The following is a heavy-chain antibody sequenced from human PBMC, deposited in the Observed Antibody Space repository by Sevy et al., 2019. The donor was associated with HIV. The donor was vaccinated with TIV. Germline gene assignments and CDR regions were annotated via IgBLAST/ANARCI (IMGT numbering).Heavy chain of an antibody. D-gene: IGHD3-10*01. Sequence: ASVKVSCKASGYTFTSYYMHWVRQAPGQGLEWMGIINPSGGSTSYAQKFQGRVTMTRDRSTGTVYMELSSLRSEDTAVYYCAGGGGVLLWFGELLHYGMDVWGQGTTVTVSS. CDR1: GYTFTSYY. J-gene: IGHJ6*02. CDR2: INPSGGST. CDR3: AGGGGVLLWFGELLHYGMDV. V-gene: IGHV1-46*01.